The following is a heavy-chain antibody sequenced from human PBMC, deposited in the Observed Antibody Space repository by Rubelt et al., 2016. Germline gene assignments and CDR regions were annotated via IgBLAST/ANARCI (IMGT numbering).Heavy chain of an antibody. D-gene: IGHD4-17*01. CDR2: ISYDGSNK. CDR3: ARRADYGDSDWYFDL. J-gene: IGHJ2*01. V-gene: IGHV3-30*04. Sequence: SYAMHWVRQAPGKGLEWVAVISYDGSNKYYADSVKGRFTISRDNSKNTLYLQMNSLRAEDTAVYYCARRADYGDSDWYFDLWGRGTLVTVSS. CDR1: SYA.